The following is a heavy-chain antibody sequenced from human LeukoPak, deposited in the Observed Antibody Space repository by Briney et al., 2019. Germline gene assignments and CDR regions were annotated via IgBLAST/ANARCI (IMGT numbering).Heavy chain of an antibody. CDR1: GFTFSSYA. CDR3: AKVWAYYDVSGPCDY. CDR2: ISASGGST. D-gene: IGHD3-22*01. J-gene: IGHJ4*02. Sequence: PGGSLRLSCAASGFTFSSYAMSWVRKAPGQGLEWVLGISASGGSTYYADSVKGRFTISRDNSKNTLYLQMSSLRAEDTAVYYCAKVWAYYDVSGPCDYWGQGTLVTVSS. V-gene: IGHV3-23*01.